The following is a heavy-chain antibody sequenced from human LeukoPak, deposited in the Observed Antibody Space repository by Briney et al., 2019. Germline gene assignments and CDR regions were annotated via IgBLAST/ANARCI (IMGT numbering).Heavy chain of an antibody. CDR2: IYYSGST. V-gene: IGHV4-61*01. J-gene: IGHJ4*02. CDR1: GDSISSSSYY. CDR3: ARAVPDDYGVDY. Sequence: SETLSLTCTVSGDSISSSSYYWSWIRQPPGKGLEWIGYIYYSGSTNYNPSLKSRVTISVDTSKNQFSLKLSSVTAADTAVYYCARAVPDDYGVDYWGQGTLVTVSS. D-gene: IGHD4-17*01.